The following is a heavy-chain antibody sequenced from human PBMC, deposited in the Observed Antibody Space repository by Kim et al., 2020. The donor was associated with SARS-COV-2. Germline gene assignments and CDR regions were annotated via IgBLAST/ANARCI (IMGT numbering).Heavy chain of an antibody. J-gene: IGHJ4*02. CDR3: ATERFYYDRNDY. Sequence: ASVKVSCKASGYTFTSYGISWVRQAPGQGLEWMGWISTYNGNTNSAQKFQGRVTMTTDTSTSTAYMELRGLRSDDTAVYYCATERFYYDRNDYWGQGTLVTVSS. V-gene: IGHV1-18*01. CDR2: ISTYNGNT. CDR1: GYTFTSYG. D-gene: IGHD3-22*01.